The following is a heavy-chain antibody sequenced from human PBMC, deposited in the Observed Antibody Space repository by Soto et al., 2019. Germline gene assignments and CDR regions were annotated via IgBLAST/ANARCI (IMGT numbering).Heavy chain of an antibody. D-gene: IGHD6-19*01. CDR1: GFTFSSYG. CDR2: IWEDGSNK. Sequence: GESLKISCAASGFTFSSYGMHWVRQAQGKGLEWVAVIWEDGSNKYYADTVKGRFTISRDNSKNTLYLQMNSLRTEDTAVYYCARDGKYSSGWFNWFDPWGQGTLVTVSS. CDR3: ARDGKYSSGWFNWFDP. V-gene: IGHV3-33*01. J-gene: IGHJ5*02.